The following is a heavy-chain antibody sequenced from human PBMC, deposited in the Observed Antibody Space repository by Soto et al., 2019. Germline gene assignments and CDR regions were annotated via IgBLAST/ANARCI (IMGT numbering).Heavy chain of an antibody. CDR3: AADYYYCCGMDV. Sequence: ASVKVSCKASGFTFTSSAVQWVRQARGQRLEWIGWIVVGSGNTNYAQKFQERVTITRDMSTSTAYMELSSLRSEDTAVYYCAADYYYCCGMDVWGQATTVIVSS. V-gene: IGHV1-58*01. CDR2: IVVGSGNT. CDR1: GFTFTSSA. J-gene: IGHJ6*02.